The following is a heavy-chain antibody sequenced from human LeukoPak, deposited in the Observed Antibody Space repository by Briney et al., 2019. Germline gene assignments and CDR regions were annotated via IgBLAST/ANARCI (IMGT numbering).Heavy chain of an antibody. CDR3: ARQEGWYCSSTSCYVFDY. CDR2: IYYSGST. D-gene: IGHD2-2*01. V-gene: IGHV4-39*01. J-gene: IGHJ4*02. Sequence: PSETLSLTCTVSGGSISSSSYYWGWIRQPPGKGLEWIGSIYYSGSTYYNPSLKSRVTISVDTSKNQLSLKLSSVTAADTAVYYCARQEGWYCSSTSCYVFDYWGQGTLVTVSS. CDR1: GGSISSSSYY.